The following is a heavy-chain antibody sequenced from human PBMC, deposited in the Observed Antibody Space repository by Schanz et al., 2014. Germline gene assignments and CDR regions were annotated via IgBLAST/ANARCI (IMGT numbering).Heavy chain of an antibody. D-gene: IGHD3-10*01. CDR1: GFTFSSYA. Sequence: EVHLLDSGGGLVQSGGSLRLSCAASGFTFSSYAMSWVRQAPGKGLEWVSAISGSGGSTYYADSVKGRFTISRDNSKNTLYLQMNSLRAEDTAVYYCAKGRFGELSAFDIWGQGTMVTVSS. CDR2: ISGSGGST. V-gene: IGHV3-23*01. CDR3: AKGRFGELSAFDI. J-gene: IGHJ3*02.